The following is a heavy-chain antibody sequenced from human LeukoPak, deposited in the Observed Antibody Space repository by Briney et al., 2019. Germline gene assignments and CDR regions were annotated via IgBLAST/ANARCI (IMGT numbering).Heavy chain of an antibody. D-gene: IGHD4-23*01. Sequence: GSLRLSCAASGFTFSSYDMHWVRQAPGKGLEWVAVISYDGSNKYYADSLKGRFTISRDNSKNTLFLQMNSLRAEDTAVYYCAKDPNDYGGNVFWGQGTLLTVSS. CDR3: AKDPNDYGGNVF. CDR1: GFTFSSYD. CDR2: ISYDGSNK. J-gene: IGHJ4*02. V-gene: IGHV3-30*18.